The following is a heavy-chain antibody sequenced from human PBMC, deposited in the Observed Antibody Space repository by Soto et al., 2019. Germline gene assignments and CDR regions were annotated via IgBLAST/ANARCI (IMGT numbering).Heavy chain of an antibody. CDR2: IYYSGST. Sequence: SETLSLTCTVSGGSISSGDYSWSWIRQPPGKGLEWIGYIYYSGSTYYNPSLKSRVTISVDTSKNQFSLKLSSVTAADTAVYYCAREAPHYYGSGSYLLDPWGRGTLVTVSS. J-gene: IGHJ5*02. CDR1: GGSISSGDYS. V-gene: IGHV4-30-4*01. D-gene: IGHD3-10*01. CDR3: AREAPHYYGSGSYLLDP.